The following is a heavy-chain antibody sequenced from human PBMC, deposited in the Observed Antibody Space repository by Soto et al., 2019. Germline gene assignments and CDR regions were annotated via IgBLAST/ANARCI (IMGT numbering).Heavy chain of an antibody. Sequence: GGSLRLSCAASGLDFSSEVMCWVRQAPGKGLEWVSSISGSGRTIYHADSMRGRFAISRDNSKNSLYLQLNNLRVDDTAVYYCAKVGPSYYYGMDGWGQGTTVTVSS. V-gene: IGHV3-23*01. CDR3: AKVGPSYYYGMDG. CDR1: GLDFSSEV. J-gene: IGHJ6*02. CDR2: ISGSGRTI. D-gene: IGHD1-26*01.